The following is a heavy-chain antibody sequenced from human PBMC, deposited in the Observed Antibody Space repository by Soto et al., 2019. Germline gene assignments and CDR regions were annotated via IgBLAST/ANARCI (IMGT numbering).Heavy chain of an antibody. CDR1: GFMFRSYW. CDR2: INQDESEK. CDR3: ARDGVEAGLYFDN. D-gene: IGHD6-13*01. J-gene: IGHJ4*02. Sequence: GGSLRLSCEASGFMFRSYWMRWVRQAPGKGLEWVANINQDESEKYYGDSVKGRFIISRDNAKNSLYVQMNSLRAEDTAVYYCARDGVEAGLYFDNGVQGTLVTVSS. V-gene: IGHV3-7*01.